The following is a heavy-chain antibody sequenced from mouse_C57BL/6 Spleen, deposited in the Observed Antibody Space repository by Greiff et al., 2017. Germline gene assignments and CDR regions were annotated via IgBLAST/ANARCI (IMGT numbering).Heavy chain of an antibody. V-gene: IGHV1-55*01. CDR2: IYPGSGST. J-gene: IGHJ1*03. CDR1: GYTFTSYW. D-gene: IGHD1-1*01. CDR3: ARRAFITTVVATRYFDV. Sequence: VKLQESGAELVKPGASVKMSCKASGYTFTSYWITWVKQRPGQGLEWIGDIYPGSGSTNYNEKFKSKATLTVDTSSSTAYMQLSSLTSEDSAVYYCARRAFITTVVATRYFDVWGTGTTVTVSS.